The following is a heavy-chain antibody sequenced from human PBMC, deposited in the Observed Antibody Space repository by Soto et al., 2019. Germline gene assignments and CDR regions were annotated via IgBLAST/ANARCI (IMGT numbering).Heavy chain of an antibody. CDR3: ARVGVYYGSGLAHYPFDY. D-gene: IGHD3-10*01. Sequence: QVQLQESGPGLVKPSQTLSLTCTVSGGSISSGGYYWSWIRQHPGKGLEWIGYIYYSGSTYYNPSLTSRVTISVDTSKTQFSLKLSSVTAADTAVYYCARVGVYYGSGLAHYPFDYWGQGTLVTVSS. CDR1: GGSISSGGYY. CDR2: IYYSGST. J-gene: IGHJ4*02. V-gene: IGHV4-31*03.